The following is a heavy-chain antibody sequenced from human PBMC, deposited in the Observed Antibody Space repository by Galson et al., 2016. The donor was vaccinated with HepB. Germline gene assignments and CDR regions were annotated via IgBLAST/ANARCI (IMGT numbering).Heavy chain of an antibody. CDR3: STDQEAGLSLFWYFDL. CDR1: GYTLTELS. Sequence: SVKVSCKVSGYTLTELSIHWVQQAPGKGLEWMGGSDPEDDKRIYAQKFQGRVAMTEDTSTPTAYMELSSLISEDTAVYYCSTDQEAGLSLFWYFDLRGRGTLVTVSS. J-gene: IGHJ2*01. D-gene: IGHD3/OR15-3a*01. V-gene: IGHV1-24*01. CDR2: SDPEDDKR.